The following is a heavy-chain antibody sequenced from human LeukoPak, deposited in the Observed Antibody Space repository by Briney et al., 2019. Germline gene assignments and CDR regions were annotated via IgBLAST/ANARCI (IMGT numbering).Heavy chain of an antibody. Sequence: PGGSLRLSCAASELNFDDYAMHWVRQVPGKGLEWVSGISWNSGSIGYADSVKGRFTISRDNAKNSLNLQMNSLRAEDTALYYCVKDLAAAGPEGAFDVWGQGTMVTVSS. CDR3: VKDLAAAGPEGAFDV. CDR1: ELNFDDYA. J-gene: IGHJ3*01. CDR2: ISWNSGSI. V-gene: IGHV3-9*01. D-gene: IGHD6-13*01.